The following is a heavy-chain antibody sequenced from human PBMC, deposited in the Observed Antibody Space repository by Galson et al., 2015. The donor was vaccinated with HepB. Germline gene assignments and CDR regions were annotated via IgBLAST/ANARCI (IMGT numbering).Heavy chain of an antibody. D-gene: IGHD3-22*01. Sequence: SVKVSCKASGYTFTSYYMHWVRQAPGQGLEWMGIINPSGGSTSYAQKFQGRVTMTRDTSTSTVYMELSSLRSEDTAVYYCARAPYDSSGYYKRAEYFQHWGQGTLVTVS. J-gene: IGHJ1*01. CDR3: ARAPYDSSGYYKRAEYFQH. CDR2: INPSGGST. V-gene: IGHV1-46*03. CDR1: GYTFTSYY.